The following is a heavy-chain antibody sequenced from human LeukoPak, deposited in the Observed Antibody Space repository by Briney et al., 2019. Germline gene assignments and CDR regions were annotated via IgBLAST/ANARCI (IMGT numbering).Heavy chain of an antibody. CDR3: AKDLEGEEDY. CDR1: GFTFSSYG. J-gene: IGHJ4*02. D-gene: IGHD3-16*01. Sequence: GGTLRLSCAASGFTFSSYGMSWVRQAPGKGLEWVSAISGSGGSTYYADSVKGRFTISRDNSKNTLYLQMNSLRAEDTAVYYCAKDLEGEEDYRGQGTLVTVSS. V-gene: IGHV3-23*01. CDR2: ISGSGGST.